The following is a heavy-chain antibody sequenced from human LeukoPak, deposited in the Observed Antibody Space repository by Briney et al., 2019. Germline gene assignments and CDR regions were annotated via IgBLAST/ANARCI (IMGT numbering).Heavy chain of an antibody. CDR1: GGSISSYY. CDR3: ARRFSNAFDI. D-gene: IGHD3-3*01. V-gene: IGHV4-59*01. J-gene: IGHJ3*02. Sequence: SETLSLTCTVSGGSISSYYWSWIRQPPGKGLEWIGYIYYSGGTNYNPSLKSRVTISVDTSKNQFSLKLSSVTAADTAVYYCARRFSNAFDIWGQGTMVTVSS. CDR2: IYYSGGT.